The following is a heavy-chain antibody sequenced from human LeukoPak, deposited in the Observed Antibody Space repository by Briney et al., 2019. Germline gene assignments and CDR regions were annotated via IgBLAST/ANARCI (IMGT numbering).Heavy chain of an antibody. Sequence: GGSLRLSCAASGFTFSNAWMNWVRQAPGKGLEWVGRIKSKNDGGTTDYAAPVKGRFTISRDDSKNTLYLQMNSLKTEDTAVYYCTTFHGAYCGGDCYGPYYYFDYWGQGTLVTVSS. V-gene: IGHV3-15*07. J-gene: IGHJ4*02. CDR3: TTFHGAYCGGDCYGPYYYFDY. D-gene: IGHD2-21*02. CDR2: IKSKNDGGTT. CDR1: GFTFSNAW.